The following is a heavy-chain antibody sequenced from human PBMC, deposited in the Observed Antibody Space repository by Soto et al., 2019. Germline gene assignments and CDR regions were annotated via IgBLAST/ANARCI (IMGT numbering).Heavy chain of an antibody. CDR1: GFTFTSSA. D-gene: IGHD2-2*01. CDR2: INAGNGNT. V-gene: IGHV1-3*01. J-gene: IGHJ4*02. CDR3: ARDPADIVVVPVGDY. Sequence: ASVKVSCKASGFTFTSSAMQWVRQARGQRLEWMGWINAGNGNTKYPQKFQGRVTITRDTSASTAYMELSSLRSEDTAVYYCARDPADIVVVPVGDYWGQGTLVTVSS.